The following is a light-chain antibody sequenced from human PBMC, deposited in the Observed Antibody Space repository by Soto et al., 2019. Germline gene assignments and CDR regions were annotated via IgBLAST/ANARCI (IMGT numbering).Light chain of an antibody. Sequence: LTQPHSVSESPGKTVTISCTRSSGSIASNYVQWYQQRPGSAPTTVIYEDNQRPSGVPDRFSGSIDSSSNSASLTISGLKTEDEADYYCQSYDSSPPAVFGGGTQLTVL. J-gene: IGLJ7*01. CDR2: EDN. CDR1: SGSIASNY. V-gene: IGLV6-57*04. CDR3: QSYDSSPPAV.